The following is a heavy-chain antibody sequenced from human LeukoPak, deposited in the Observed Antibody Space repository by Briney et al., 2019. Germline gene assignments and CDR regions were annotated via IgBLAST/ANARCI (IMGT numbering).Heavy chain of an antibody. V-gene: IGHV4-34*01. D-gene: IGHD2-2*02. Sequence: SETLSLTCAVYGGSFSGYYWSWIRQPPGKGLEWIGEINHSGSTNYNPSLKSRVTISVDTSKNQFSLKLSSVTAADTAVYYCATGYCSSTSCYTPNYYFDYWGQGTLVTVPS. CDR1: GGSFSGYY. J-gene: IGHJ4*02. CDR3: ATGYCSSTSCYTPNYYFDY. CDR2: INHSGST.